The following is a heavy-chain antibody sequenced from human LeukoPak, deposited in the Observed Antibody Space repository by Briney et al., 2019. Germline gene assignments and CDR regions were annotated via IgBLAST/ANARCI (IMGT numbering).Heavy chain of an antibody. CDR3: ARDLRTVTVFDY. J-gene: IGHJ4*02. Sequence: GGSLRLSCAASGFTFSSYSMNWVRQAPGKGLEWVSSISSSSSYIYYADSVKGRFTISRDNAKNSLYLQMNSLRAEDTAVYYCARDLRTVTVFDYWGQGTLVTVSS. V-gene: IGHV3-21*01. CDR2: ISSSSSYI. D-gene: IGHD3/OR15-3a*01. CDR1: GFTFSSYS.